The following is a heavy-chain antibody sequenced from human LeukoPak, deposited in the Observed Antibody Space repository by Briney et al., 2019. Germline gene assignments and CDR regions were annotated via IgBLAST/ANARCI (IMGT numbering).Heavy chain of an antibody. CDR2: ISGDGGGT. D-gene: IGHD3-10*01. V-gene: IGHV3-23*01. J-gene: IGHJ4*02. Sequence: PGGSLRLSCAASGFTFSTYTMAWIRQAPGGGLEWVSGISGDGGGTYYADSVKGRFAISRDNSQSILYLQMNSVRAEDTAVYYCAKDFGRSIGGPGYWGRGTLVTVSS. CDR1: GFTFSTYT. CDR3: AKDFGRSIGGPGY.